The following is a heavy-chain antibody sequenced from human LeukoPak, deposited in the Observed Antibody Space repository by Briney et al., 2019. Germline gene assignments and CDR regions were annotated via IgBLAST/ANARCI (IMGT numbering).Heavy chain of an antibody. Sequence: KPGESLKISCKGSGYSFTSYWIGWVRQMPGKGREWMGIIYPGDSDTRYSPSFQGQVTISADKSISTAYLQWSSLKASDTAMYYCARRRLDTAMADFNWFDPWGQGTLVTVSS. CDR1: GYSFTSYW. D-gene: IGHD5-18*01. CDR2: IYPGDSDT. J-gene: IGHJ5*02. CDR3: ARRRLDTAMADFNWFDP. V-gene: IGHV5-51*01.